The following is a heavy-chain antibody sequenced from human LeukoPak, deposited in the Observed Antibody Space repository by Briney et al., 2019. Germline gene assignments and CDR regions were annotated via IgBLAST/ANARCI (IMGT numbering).Heavy chain of an antibody. V-gene: IGHV3-7*01. D-gene: IGHD1-1*01. J-gene: IGHJ4*02. CDR3: AKSELYDY. CDR1: GFIFSNYW. Sequence: GGSLRLSCAASGFIFSNYWMSWVRQAPGKGLEWVANIKQDGSEKYYVDSVKGRFTISRDNAKNSLYLQMNSLRAEDTAVYYCAKSELYDYWGQGTLVTVSS. CDR2: IKQDGSEK.